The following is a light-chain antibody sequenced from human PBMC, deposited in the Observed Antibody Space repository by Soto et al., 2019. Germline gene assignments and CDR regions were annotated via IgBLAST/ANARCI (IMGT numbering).Light chain of an antibody. CDR3: SSYTSSSTLV. CDR2: DVS. V-gene: IGLV2-14*01. Sequence: LTQPASVSGSPGQSITISCTGTSSDVGGYNYVSWYQQHPGKAPKLMIYDVSNRPSGVSNRFSGSKSGNTASLTISGLQAEDEADYYCSSYTSSSTLVFGTGTKVTVL. CDR1: SSDVGGYNY. J-gene: IGLJ1*01.